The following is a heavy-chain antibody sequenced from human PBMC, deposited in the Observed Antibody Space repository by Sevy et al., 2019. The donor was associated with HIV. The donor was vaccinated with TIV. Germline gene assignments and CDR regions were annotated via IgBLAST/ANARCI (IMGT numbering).Heavy chain of an antibody. D-gene: IGHD5-18*01. CDR1: GGSISSGGYY. CDR3: ARDSRGYSYGDAFDI. Sequence: SETLSLTCTVSGGSISSGGYYWSWIRQHPGKGLEWIGYIYYSGSTYYNPSLKSRVTISVDTSKNQFSLKLSSVTAADTAVYYCARDSRGYSYGDAFDIWGQGTMVTVSS. V-gene: IGHV4-31*03. J-gene: IGHJ3*02. CDR2: IYYSGST.